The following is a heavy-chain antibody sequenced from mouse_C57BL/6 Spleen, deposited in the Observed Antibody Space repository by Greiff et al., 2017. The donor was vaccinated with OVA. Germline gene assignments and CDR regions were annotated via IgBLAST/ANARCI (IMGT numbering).Heavy chain of an antibody. CDR2: IYPRSGNT. D-gene: IGHD2-4*01. V-gene: IGHV1-81*01. CDR1: GYTFTSYG. CDR3: ARWDDYDGGFDY. J-gene: IGHJ2*01. Sequence: QVQLQQSGAELARPGASVKLSCKASGYTFTSYGISWVKQRTGQGLEWIGEIYPRSGNTYYNEKFKGKATLTGDKSSSTAYMELRSLTSEDSAVYFCARWDDYDGGFDYWGQGTTLTVSS.